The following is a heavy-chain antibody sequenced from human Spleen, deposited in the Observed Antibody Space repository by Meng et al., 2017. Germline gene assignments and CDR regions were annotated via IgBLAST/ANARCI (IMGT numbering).Heavy chain of an antibody. J-gene: IGHJ6*02. CDR3: ARVGMARGLYYYGMDV. CDR1: GFSFDDYA. Sequence: GESLKISCAASGFSFDDYAMHWVRQGPGKGLEWVSLISWDGISTYYADSVKGRFTISRDNSENSLNLQMNSLRPEDTALYYCARVGMARGLYYYGMDVWGQGTTVTVSS. D-gene: IGHD3-10*01. V-gene: IGHV3-43D*03. CDR2: ISWDGIST.